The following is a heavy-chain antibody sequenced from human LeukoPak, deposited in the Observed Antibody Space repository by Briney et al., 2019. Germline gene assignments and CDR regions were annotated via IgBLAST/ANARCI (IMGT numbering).Heavy chain of an antibody. CDR2: ISYDGSNK. J-gene: IGHJ4*02. Sequence: PGGSLRLSCAASGFTFSSYGMHWVRQAPGKGLEWVAVISYDGSNKYYADSVKGRFTISRDNSKNTLYLQMNSLRAEDTAVYYCANARGITYDFDYWGQGTLVTVSS. CDR1: GFTFSSYG. V-gene: IGHV3-30*18. D-gene: IGHD3-10*01. CDR3: ANARGITYDFDY.